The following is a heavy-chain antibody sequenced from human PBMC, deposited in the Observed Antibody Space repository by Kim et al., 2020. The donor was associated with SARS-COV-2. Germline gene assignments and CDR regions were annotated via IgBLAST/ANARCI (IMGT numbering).Heavy chain of an antibody. V-gene: IGHV4-39*07. CDR2: IYSGGST. D-gene: IGHD3-22*01. J-gene: IGHJ4*02. CDR1: GGSMTTDDYY. CDR3: ASFKRADYDSGGHFES. Sequence: SETLSLTCTVSGGSMTTDDYYWGWIRQSPGNRLEWIANIYSGGSTYFNPSLKSRLTISIDASKNYFSLRLSSLTAADTAVYFCASFKRADYDSGGHFESWGQGILVTVSS.